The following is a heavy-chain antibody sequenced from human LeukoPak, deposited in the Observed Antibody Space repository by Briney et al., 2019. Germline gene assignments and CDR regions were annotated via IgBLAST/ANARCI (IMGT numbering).Heavy chain of an antibody. D-gene: IGHD2-21*02. J-gene: IGHJ4*02. CDR3: ARLGDCGGDCYTFDY. Sequence: SETLSLTCTVSGGSISSSSYYWGWIRQPPGKGLEWIGSIYYSGSTYYNPSLKSRVTISVDTSKNQFSLKLSSVTAADTAVYYCARLGDCGGDCYTFDYWGQGTLVTVSS. CDR2: IYYSGST. CDR1: GGSISSSSYY. V-gene: IGHV4-39*01.